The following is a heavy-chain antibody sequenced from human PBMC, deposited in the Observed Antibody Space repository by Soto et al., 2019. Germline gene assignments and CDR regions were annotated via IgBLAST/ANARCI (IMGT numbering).Heavy chain of an antibody. CDR2: ISYDGSNK. CDR3: ARVGAVAGFLGASDYFDY. D-gene: IGHD6-19*01. Sequence: PGGSLRLSCAASGFTFSSYAMHWVRQAPGKGLEWVAVISYDGSNKYYADSVKGRFTISRDNSKNTLYLQMNSLRAEDTAVYYCARVGAVAGFLGASDYFDYWGQGTLVTVSS. V-gene: IGHV3-30-3*01. J-gene: IGHJ4*02. CDR1: GFTFSSYA.